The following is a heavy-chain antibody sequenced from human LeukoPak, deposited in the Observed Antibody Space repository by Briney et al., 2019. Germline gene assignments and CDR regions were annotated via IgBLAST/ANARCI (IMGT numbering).Heavy chain of an antibody. CDR2: ISAYNGNT. V-gene: IGHV1-18*01. J-gene: IGHJ5*02. D-gene: IGHD1-26*01. CDR1: GYTFTSYA. CDR3: ARDRRGIVGAGWFDP. Sequence: ASVKVSCKASGYTFTSYAMHWVRQAPGQRLEWMGWISAYNGNTNYAQKLQGRVTMTTDTSTSTAYMELRSLRSDDTAVYYCARDRRGIVGAGWFDPWGQGTLVTVSS.